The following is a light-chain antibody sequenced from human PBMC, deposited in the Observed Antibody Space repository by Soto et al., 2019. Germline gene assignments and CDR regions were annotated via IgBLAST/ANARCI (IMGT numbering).Light chain of an antibody. J-gene: IGKJ2*01. CDR2: GAS. CDR3: QHYGSSPYT. CDR1: QSVESRH. V-gene: IGKV3-20*01. Sequence: EIVFTQSPGTLSLSPGERATLSCWARQSVESRHLALYQQKPGQAPRLLIYGASNRATGIPDRFSGSGSGKDFTLNISRLEPEDFAVYYCQHYGSSPYTFDQGTELEIK.